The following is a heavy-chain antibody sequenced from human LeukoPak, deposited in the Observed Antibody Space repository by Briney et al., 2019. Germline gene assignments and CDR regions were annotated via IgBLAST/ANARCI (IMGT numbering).Heavy chain of an antibody. Sequence: GGSLRLSCAASGFTFSSYSMNWVRQAPGKGLEWVSSISSSSSYIYYADSVKGRFTISRDNAKNSLHLQMNSLRAEDTAVYYCARERRSPDAFDIWGQGTMVTVSS. J-gene: IGHJ3*02. CDR3: ARERRSPDAFDI. CDR2: ISSSSSYI. CDR1: GFTFSSYS. V-gene: IGHV3-21*01.